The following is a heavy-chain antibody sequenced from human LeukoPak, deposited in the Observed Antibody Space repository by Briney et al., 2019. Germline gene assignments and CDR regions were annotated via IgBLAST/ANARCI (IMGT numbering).Heavy chain of an antibody. CDR2: INPNSGGT. D-gene: IGHD3-10*01. J-gene: IGHJ6*03. CDR1: GYTFTGYY. V-gene: IGHV1-2*02. CDR3: ARAKARYYGSGSYYSDYYMDV. Sequence: ASVKVSCKASGYTFTGYYMHWVRQAPGQGLEWMGWINPNSGGTNYAQKFQGRVTMTRDTSISTAYMELSRLRSDDTAVYYCARAKARYYGSGSYYSDYYMDVWGKGTTVTISS.